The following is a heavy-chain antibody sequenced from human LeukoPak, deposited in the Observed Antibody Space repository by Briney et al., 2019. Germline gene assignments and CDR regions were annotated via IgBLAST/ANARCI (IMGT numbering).Heavy chain of an antibody. CDR1: GGSISSSNYY. CDR3: ARDGPYYYDSSGYYDAFDI. J-gene: IGHJ3*02. CDR2: VYYSGNT. V-gene: IGHV4-39*07. Sequence: SETLSLTCTVSGGSISSSNYYWGWLRQPPGTGLECIGSVYYSGNTYYNPSLKSRVTMSLNTSKNQFSLKLSSVTAADTAVYYCARDGPYYYDSSGYYDAFDIWGQGTMVTVSS. D-gene: IGHD3-22*01.